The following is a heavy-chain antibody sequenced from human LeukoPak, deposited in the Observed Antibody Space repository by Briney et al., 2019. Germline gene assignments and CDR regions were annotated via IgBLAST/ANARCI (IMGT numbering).Heavy chain of an antibody. CDR3: ARVRALYYYDSSGYLDY. Sequence: GASVKVSCKASGYTFTSYGTSWVRQAPGQGLEWMGWISAYNGNTNYAQKLQGRVTMTTDTSTSTAYMELRSLRSDDTAVYYCARVRALYYYDSSGYLDYWGQGTLVTVSS. J-gene: IGHJ4*02. CDR1: GYTFTSYG. V-gene: IGHV1-18*01. D-gene: IGHD3-22*01. CDR2: ISAYNGNT.